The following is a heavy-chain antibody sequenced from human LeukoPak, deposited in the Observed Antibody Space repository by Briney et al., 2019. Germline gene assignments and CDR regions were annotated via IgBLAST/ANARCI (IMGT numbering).Heavy chain of an antibody. CDR3: AKDRSIGTYYTFDH. V-gene: IGHV3-20*04. J-gene: IGHJ4*02. D-gene: IGHD1-26*01. CDR1: GFTFDDYG. Sequence: GGSLRLSCAASGFTFDDYGLSWVRQAPGKGLEWVSTINWNGGSTGYADSVKGRFTISRDNAKNSLYLQMSSLTAADTAVYYCAKDRSIGTYYTFDHWGQGTLVTVSS. CDR2: INWNGGST.